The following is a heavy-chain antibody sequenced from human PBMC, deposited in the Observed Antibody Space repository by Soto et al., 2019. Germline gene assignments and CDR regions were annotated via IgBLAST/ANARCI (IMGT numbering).Heavy chain of an antibody. Sequence: PGGSLRLSCAASGFTFRNAWMSWVRQAPEKGLEWVGRIKNRADGGTTDYAAPVKGRFTISRDDSKNLLYLQMNSLKTEDTAVYYCTTDDPINRNWGQRSLFTVSS. V-gene: IGHV3-15*01. CDR3: TTDDPINRN. CDR1: GFTFRNAW. CDR2: IKNRADGGTT. J-gene: IGHJ4*02.